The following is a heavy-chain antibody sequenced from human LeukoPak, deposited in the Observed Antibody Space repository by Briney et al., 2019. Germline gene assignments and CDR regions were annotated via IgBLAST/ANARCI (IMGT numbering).Heavy chain of an antibody. J-gene: IGHJ4*02. CDR2: ISSSGSTI. D-gene: IGHD4-17*01. CDR3: AREKYGDYLFDY. Sequence: GGSLRLSCAASGFTFSSYEMNWVRQAPGKGLEWVSYISSSGSTIYYADSAKGRFTISRDNAKNSLYLQMNSLRAEDTAVYYCAREKYGDYLFDYWGQGTLVTVSS. V-gene: IGHV3-48*03. CDR1: GFTFSSYE.